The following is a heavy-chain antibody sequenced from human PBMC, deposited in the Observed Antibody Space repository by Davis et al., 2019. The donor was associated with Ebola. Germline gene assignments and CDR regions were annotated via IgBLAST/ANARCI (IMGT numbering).Heavy chain of an antibody. Sequence: GESLKISCAASGFTFSSYAMHWVRQAPGKGLEWVAVISYDGSNKYYADSVKGRFTISRDNSKNTLYLQMNSLRAEDTAVYYCARASSPIVVVVAAPDYWGQGTLVTVSS. CDR1: GFTFSSYA. CDR2: ISYDGSNK. J-gene: IGHJ4*02. V-gene: IGHV3-30-3*01. CDR3: ARASSPIVVVVAAPDY. D-gene: IGHD2-15*01.